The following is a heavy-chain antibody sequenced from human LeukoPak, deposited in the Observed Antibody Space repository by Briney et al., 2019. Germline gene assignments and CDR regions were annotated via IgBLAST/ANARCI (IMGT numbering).Heavy chain of an antibody. CDR2: IIPILGIA. CDR1: GGTFSSYA. D-gene: IGHD3-10*02. CDR3: ATSTPPGTDVRGYYYGMDV. J-gene: IGHJ6*02. V-gene: IGHV1-69*04. Sequence: PVKVSCKASGGTFSSYAISWVRQAPGQGLEWMGRIIPILGIANYAQKFQGRVTITADKSTSTAYMELSSLRSEDTAVYYCATSTPPGTDVRGYYYGMDVWGQGTTVTVSS.